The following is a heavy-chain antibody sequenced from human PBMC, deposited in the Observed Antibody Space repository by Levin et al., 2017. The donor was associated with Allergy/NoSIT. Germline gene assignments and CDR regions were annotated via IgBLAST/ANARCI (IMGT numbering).Heavy chain of an antibody. D-gene: IGHD3-3*01. CDR3: ARGRSYTIFGVVIKGNWFDP. Sequence: SETLSLTCAVYGGSFSGYYWSWIRQPPGKGLEWIGEINHSGSTNYNPSLKSRVTISVDTSKNQFSLKLSSVTAADTAVYYCARGRSYTIFGVVIKGNWFDPWGQGTLVTVSS. J-gene: IGHJ5*02. V-gene: IGHV4-34*01. CDR2: INHSGST. CDR1: GGSFSGYY.